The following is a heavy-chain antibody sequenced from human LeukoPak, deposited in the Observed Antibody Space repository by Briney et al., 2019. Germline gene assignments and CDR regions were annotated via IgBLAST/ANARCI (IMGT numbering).Heavy chain of an antibody. D-gene: IGHD6-19*01. CDR3: AREPRGYSSGWFFDS. V-gene: IGHV4-4*07. Sequence: SETLSLTCTVSGGSINSNYWSWIRQPAGKGLEWIGRIYSSGSTNYNPSLKSRVTMSVDMSKNQFSLKLNSGTAADTAVYYCAREPRGYSSGWFFDSWGQGTLVTVSS. CDR1: GGSINSNY. CDR2: IYSSGST. J-gene: IGHJ4*02.